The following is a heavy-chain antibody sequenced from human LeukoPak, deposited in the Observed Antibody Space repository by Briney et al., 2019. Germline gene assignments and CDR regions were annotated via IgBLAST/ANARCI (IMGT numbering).Heavy chain of an antibody. Sequence: PSETLSHTCSVSAYSISSGYYWGWIRQPPGEGLEWIGSISHSGSTYYNPSLKSRVTISLHTSKNQFSLKLSSVTAADTAVHYCARGGGFSSLDYWGQGTLVTVSS. CDR3: ARGGGFSSLDY. V-gene: IGHV4-38-2*02. J-gene: IGHJ4*02. CDR2: ISHSGST. D-gene: IGHD5-12*01. CDR1: AYSISSGYY.